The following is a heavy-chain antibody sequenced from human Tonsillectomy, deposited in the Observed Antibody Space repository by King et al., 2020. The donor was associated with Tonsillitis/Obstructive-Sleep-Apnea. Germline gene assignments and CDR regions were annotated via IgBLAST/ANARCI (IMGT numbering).Heavy chain of an antibody. Sequence: VQLVESGGGLVQPGGSLRLSCAASGFTFSSYWMSWVRQAPGKGREWVANIKQDGWEKYYVGSLKGRFTISRDNAKNSLYLQMNNLRAEDTAVYYCAKRGSSSSWSHFDYWGQGTLVTVSS. CDR2: IKQDGWEK. CDR1: GFTFSSYW. D-gene: IGHD6-13*01. J-gene: IGHJ4*02. CDR3: AKRGSSSSWSHFDY. V-gene: IGHV3-7*02.